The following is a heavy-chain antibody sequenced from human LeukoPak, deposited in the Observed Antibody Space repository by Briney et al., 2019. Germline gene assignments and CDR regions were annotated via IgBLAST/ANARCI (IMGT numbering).Heavy chain of an antibody. Sequence: GGSLRLSCAASGFTVSGNHMSWVRQAPGKGLEWVSVIYTAGSTYNADSVKGRFTISRDKSKNTLYLQMNTLRAEDTAVYFCAGGNTWPGLSYWGQGTLLTVSS. CDR1: GFTVSGNH. CDR3: AGGNTWPGLSY. V-gene: IGHV3-53*01. CDR2: IYTAGST. D-gene: IGHD6-25*01. J-gene: IGHJ4*02.